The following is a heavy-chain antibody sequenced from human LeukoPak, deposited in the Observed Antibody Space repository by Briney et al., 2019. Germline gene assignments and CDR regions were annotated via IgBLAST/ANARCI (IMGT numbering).Heavy chain of an antibody. J-gene: IGHJ6*02. V-gene: IGHV3-30*03. CDR3: NGMGV. Sequence: PGGSLRLSCAASGFTFSSYAMSWVRQAPGKGLERVAVISYDGSNKYYADSVKGRFTISRDNSKNTLYLQMNSLRAEDTAVYYCNGMGVWGQGTTVTVSS. CDR1: GFTFSSYA. CDR2: ISYDGSNK.